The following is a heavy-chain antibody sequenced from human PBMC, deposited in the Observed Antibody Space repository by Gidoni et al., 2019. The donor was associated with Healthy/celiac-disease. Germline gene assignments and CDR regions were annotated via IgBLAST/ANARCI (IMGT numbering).Heavy chain of an antibody. CDR2: IDWDDDK. CDR1: GFSLSTSGMR. V-gene: IGHV2-70*04. CDR3: ARIWDYYGSGMIFDY. D-gene: IGHD3-10*01. J-gene: IGHJ4*02. Sequence: QVTLKESGPALVKPTQTLTLTCTFSGFSLSTSGMRVSWIRQPPGKALEWLARIDWDDDKFYSTSLKTRLTISKDTSKNQVVLTMTNMDPVDTATYYCARIWDYYGSGMIFDYWGQGTLVTVSS.